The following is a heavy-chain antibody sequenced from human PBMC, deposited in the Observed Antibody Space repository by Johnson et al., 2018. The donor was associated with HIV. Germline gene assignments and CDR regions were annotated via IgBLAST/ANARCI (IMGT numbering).Heavy chain of an antibody. CDR3: ARVSSSSLGAFDI. CDR2: RSHDGSNK. D-gene: IGHD6-6*01. J-gene: IGHJ3*02. Sequence: QVQLVESGGGVVQPGRSLRLSCAVSGFTFTSHGMHWVRQAPGNGLEWVAVRSHDGSNKYYADSVKGRFTISRDNSKNTLYLQSNSLRAEDTAVYYCARVSSSSLGAFDIWGQGTMVTVSS. CDR1: GFTFTSHG. V-gene: IGHV3-30*03.